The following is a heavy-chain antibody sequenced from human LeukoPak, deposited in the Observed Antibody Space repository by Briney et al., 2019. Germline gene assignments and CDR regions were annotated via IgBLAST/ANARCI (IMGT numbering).Heavy chain of an antibody. CDR1: GFTFSSYG. CDR2: ISGSGDNT. V-gene: IGHV3-23*01. D-gene: IGHD3-10*01. Sequence: GGSLRLSCVASGFTFSSYGMRWVGQTPGKGREWVSGISGSGDNTYYAEFVQGRFTVSRDNSKNTLILQMNSLRAEDTAVYYCVKVMSRSYDDWGQGTLVTVSS. CDR3: VKVMSRSYDD. J-gene: IGHJ4*02.